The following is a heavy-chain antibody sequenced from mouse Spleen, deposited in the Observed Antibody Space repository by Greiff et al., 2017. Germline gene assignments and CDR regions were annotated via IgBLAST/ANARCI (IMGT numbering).Heavy chain of an antibody. CDR2: ISYSGST. Sequence: EVKLMESGPGLVKPSQSLSLTCTVTGYSITSDYAWNWIRQFPGNKLEWMGYISYSGSTSYNPSLKSRISITRDTSKNQFFLQLNSVTTEDTATYYCAREDGNWYFDVWGAGTTVTVSS. D-gene: IGHD2-1*01. CDR3: AREDGNWYFDV. CDR1: GYSITSDYA. J-gene: IGHJ1*01. V-gene: IGHV3-2*02.